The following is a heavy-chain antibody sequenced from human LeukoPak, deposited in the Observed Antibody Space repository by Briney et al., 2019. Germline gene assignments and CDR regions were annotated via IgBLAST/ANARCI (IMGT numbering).Heavy chain of an antibody. CDR1: GFTFSNYA. Sequence: GGSLRLSCAASGFTFSNYAMTWVRQAPGKGLEWVSLITGGADITYYADSVKGRFTISRDNSKNMLFLQMNSLRVEDTAVYYCAKDPPSGYCSGGTCNDSPFDSWGQGTLVAVSS. J-gene: IGHJ4*02. CDR3: AKDPPSGYCSGGTCNDSPFDS. D-gene: IGHD2-15*01. V-gene: IGHV3-23*01. CDR2: ITGGADIT.